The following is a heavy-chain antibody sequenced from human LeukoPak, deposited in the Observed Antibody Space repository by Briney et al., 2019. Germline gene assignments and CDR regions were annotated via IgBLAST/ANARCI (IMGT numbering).Heavy chain of an antibody. Sequence: PSETLSLTCAAYGGTFSDYYWSWIRQPPGKGLEWIGEINHSGSTNYNLSLKSRVTISVDTSKKQFSLKLSSVTAADTAVYYCARASKRDCPNGVCRDRYFQHWGQGTLVTVSS. D-gene: IGHD2-8*01. CDR3: ARASKRDCPNGVCRDRYFQH. CDR1: GGTFSDYY. V-gene: IGHV4-34*01. J-gene: IGHJ1*01. CDR2: INHSGST.